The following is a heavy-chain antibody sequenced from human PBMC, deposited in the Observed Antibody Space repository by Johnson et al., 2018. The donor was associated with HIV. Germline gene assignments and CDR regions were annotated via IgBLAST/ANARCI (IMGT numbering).Heavy chain of an antibody. V-gene: IGHV3-30*14. CDR1: GFTFSTYA. D-gene: IGHD3-10*01. J-gene: IGHJ3*02. CDR3: ARDRGLDAVEI. Sequence: QVQLVESGGGVVQPGRSLRLSCAASGFTFSTYAMHWVRQAPGKGLEWVTIISYDGINKYYADSVKGRFTISRDNSKNTVYLQMNSLRVEDTAVYYCARDRGLDAVEIWGQGTMVTVSS. CDR2: ISYDGINK.